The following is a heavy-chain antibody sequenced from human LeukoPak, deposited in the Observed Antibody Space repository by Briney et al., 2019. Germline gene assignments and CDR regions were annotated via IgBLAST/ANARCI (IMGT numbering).Heavy chain of an antibody. CDR3: ARIDPLGYFDL. Sequence: NPSETLSLTCTVSGAFTSTHYWSGVRQPLGKGLEWIGYVFYSGNSNYNPSFTSRLTMSVDTSKTQFSLKLTSVTAADTAVYYCARIDPLGYFDLWGQGTLVTVSS. J-gene: IGHJ4*02. CDR2: VFYSGNS. CDR1: GAFTSTHY. V-gene: IGHV4-59*11.